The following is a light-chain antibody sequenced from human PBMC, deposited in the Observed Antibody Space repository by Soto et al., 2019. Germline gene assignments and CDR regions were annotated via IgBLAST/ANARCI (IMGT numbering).Light chain of an antibody. V-gene: IGKV1-39*01. CDR1: QSISSY. CDR2: AAS. CDR3: QQSYTTPYT. Sequence: DIQMTQSPSSLSASVGDRVTITCRASQSISSYLSWYQQEPGKAPNLLIYAASSLQSGVPSRFSGSGSGTDFTLTISSLQPEDFATYYCQQSYTTPYTFGQGTKLEIK. J-gene: IGKJ2*01.